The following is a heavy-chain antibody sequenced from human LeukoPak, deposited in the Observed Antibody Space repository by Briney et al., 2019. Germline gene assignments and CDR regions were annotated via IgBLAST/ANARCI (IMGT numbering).Heavy chain of an antibody. CDR3: ARGPGWFGETPFDY. V-gene: IGHV1-8*01. D-gene: IGHD3-10*01. CDR2: MNPNSGNT. Sequence: GASVKVSCKASGYTFTSYDINWVRQATGQGLEWMGWMNPNSGNTGYAQKFQGRVTMTRNTSISTAYMELSSLRSEDTAVYYCARGPGWFGETPFDYWGQGTLVTVSS. J-gene: IGHJ4*02. CDR1: GYTFTSYD.